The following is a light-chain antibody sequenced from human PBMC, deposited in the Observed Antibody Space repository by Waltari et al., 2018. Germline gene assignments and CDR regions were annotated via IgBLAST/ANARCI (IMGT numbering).Light chain of an antibody. Sequence: QSALTQPPSASGSPGQSVTISCTGTSSHVGGYNFVSWYQKHPDKAPKLMIYEVSKRPSGVPDRFSGSKSGNTASLTVSGLQTEDEADYYCSSYAGSNLYVFGSGTKVTVL. V-gene: IGLV2-8*01. J-gene: IGLJ1*01. CDR1: SSHVGGYNF. CDR2: EVS. CDR3: SSYAGSNLYV.